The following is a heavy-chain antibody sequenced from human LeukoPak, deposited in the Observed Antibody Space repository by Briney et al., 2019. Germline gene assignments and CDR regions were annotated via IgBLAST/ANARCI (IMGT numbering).Heavy chain of an antibody. J-gene: IGHJ3*02. V-gene: IGHV3-21*01. CDR1: GFTFSSYS. D-gene: IGHD3-10*01. CDR2: ISSSSSYI. CDR3: AREGRPSGIWGRPGNFDI. Sequence: GGSLRLSCAASGFTFSSYSMNWVRQAPEKGLEWVSSISSSSSYIYYADSVKGRFTISRDNAKNSLYLQMNSLRAEDTAVYYCAREGRPSGIWGRPGNFDIWGQGTMVTVSS.